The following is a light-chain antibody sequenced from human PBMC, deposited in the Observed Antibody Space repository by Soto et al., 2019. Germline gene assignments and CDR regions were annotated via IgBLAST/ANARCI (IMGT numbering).Light chain of an antibody. CDR2: VNSDGSH. J-gene: IGLJ2*01. Sequence: QSVLTQSPSASASLGASVKLTCTLSSGHSSYAIAWHQQQPEKGPRYLMKVNSDGSHSKGDGIPDRFSGSSAGAERYFTISSLQSEDEADYYCQTWGTGYLLFGGGTKVTVL. CDR3: QTWGTGYLL. V-gene: IGLV4-69*01. CDR1: SGHSSYA.